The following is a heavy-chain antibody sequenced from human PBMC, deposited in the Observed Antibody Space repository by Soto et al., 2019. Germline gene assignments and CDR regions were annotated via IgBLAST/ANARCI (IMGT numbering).Heavy chain of an antibody. V-gene: IGHV3-9*01. CDR3: VKDESINWYSGHFRH. D-gene: IGHD6-13*01. CDR1: GFTFDDYA. J-gene: IGHJ1*01. CDR2: INWNSGSI. Sequence: GGSLRLSCAASGFTFDDYAMHWVRQVPGKGLEWVSGINWNSGSIGYGDSVKGRFAISGDNAKNSLHLQMNSLSAEDTAFYYCVKDESINWYSGHFRHWGQGTLVTVSS.